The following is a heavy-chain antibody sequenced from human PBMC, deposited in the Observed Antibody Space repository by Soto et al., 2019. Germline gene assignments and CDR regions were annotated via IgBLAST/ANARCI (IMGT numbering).Heavy chain of an antibody. D-gene: IGHD3-10*01. Sequence: SETLSLTCSVSGDSISSDDYSWTWIRQHPGKGLEWIGNIYYSGSTYYSPSLKSRVTISVDTSKNQFSLKLTSVTAADTAVYYCARDLYYSGSGTYSAHSYLDPWGQGTPVTVSS. J-gene: IGHJ5*02. CDR2: IYYSGST. CDR1: GDSISSDDYS. CDR3: ARDLYYSGSGTYSAHSYLDP. V-gene: IGHV4-31*03.